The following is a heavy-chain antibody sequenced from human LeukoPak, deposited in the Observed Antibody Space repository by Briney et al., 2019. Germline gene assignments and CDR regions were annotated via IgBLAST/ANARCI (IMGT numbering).Heavy chain of an antibody. CDR1: GFTFSNSA. Sequence: PGGSLRLSCAASGFTFSNSAMSWVRQAPGKGLEWVSAISGSGGGTYYADSVKGRFTISRDNSKNTLYVQMNSLRAADTAVHYCAKAAGRGYNYGDYFDYWGQGTLVTVSS. D-gene: IGHD5-18*01. CDR3: AKAAGRGYNYGDYFDY. V-gene: IGHV3-23*01. J-gene: IGHJ4*02. CDR2: ISGSGGGT.